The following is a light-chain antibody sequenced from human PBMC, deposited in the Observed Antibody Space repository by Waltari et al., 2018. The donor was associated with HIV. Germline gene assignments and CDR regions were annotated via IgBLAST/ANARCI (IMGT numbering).Light chain of an antibody. CDR3: SSYTRGGPWL. J-gene: IGLJ2*01. V-gene: IGLV2-14*03. Sequence: QSVLTQPASVSGAPGHSITISCTGTASDFGDYNYVSWYQQHPGKAPKLVLYDVSNRPSGISLRFSGSNSGTTASLTISGLQAEDEADYYCSSYTRGGPWLFGGGTKLTVL. CDR1: ASDFGDYNY. CDR2: DVS.